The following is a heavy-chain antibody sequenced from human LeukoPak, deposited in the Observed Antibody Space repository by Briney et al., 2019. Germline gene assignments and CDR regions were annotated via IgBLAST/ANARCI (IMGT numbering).Heavy chain of an antibody. CDR2: INNDGSST. J-gene: IGHJ4*02. CDR1: GFTFSSYW. CDR3: ARALRLVNNY. Sequence: GGSLRLSCAASGFTFSSYWMHWVRQALGKGLVWVSRINNDGSSTTYADSVKGRFTISRDNAKNTLYLQMNSLRAEDTAVYYCARALRLVNNYWGQGTLVTVSS. V-gene: IGHV3-74*01. D-gene: IGHD3-9*01.